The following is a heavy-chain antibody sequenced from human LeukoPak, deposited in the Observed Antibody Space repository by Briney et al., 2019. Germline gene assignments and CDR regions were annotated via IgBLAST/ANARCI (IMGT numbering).Heavy chain of an antibody. J-gene: IGHJ6*02. CDR1: GGTFISYT. V-gene: IGHV1-69*04. D-gene: IGHD6-13*01. Sequence: GASVKVSCKASGGTFISYTISWGRQAPGQGLEWMGRIIPILGIANYAQKFQGRVTITADKSTSTAYMELSSLRSEDTAVYYCARDRGIAAAGYYGMDVWGQGTTVTVSS. CDR2: IIPILGIA. CDR3: ARDRGIAAAGYYGMDV.